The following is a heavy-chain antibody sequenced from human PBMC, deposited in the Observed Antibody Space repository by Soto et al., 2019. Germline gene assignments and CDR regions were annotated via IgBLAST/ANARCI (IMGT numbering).Heavy chain of an antibody. CDR1: GGSISSYY. CDR3: ARGLGNWYSSGWFYYFDY. V-gene: IGHV4-59*01. CDR2: IYYSGST. J-gene: IGHJ4*02. Sequence: SETLSLTCTVSGGSISSYYWSWIRQSPGKGLEWTGYIYYSGSTNYNPSLKSRVTISVDTSKDQFSLKLSSVTAADTAVYYCARGLGNWYSSGWFYYFDYWGQGTLVTVSS. D-gene: IGHD6-19*01.